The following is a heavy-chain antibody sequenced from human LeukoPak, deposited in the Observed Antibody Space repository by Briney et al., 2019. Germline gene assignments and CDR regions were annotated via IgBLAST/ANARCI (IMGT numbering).Heavy chain of an antibody. V-gene: IGHV4-61*02. CDR3: ATDGMVRGPDAWFDS. CDR2: IYTRGST. CDR1: GGSVSSVRSY. D-gene: IGHD3-10*01. J-gene: IGHJ5*01. Sequence: SETLSLTCTVSGGSVSSVRSYWSWIRQPAGKGLEWIRRIYTRGSTNYNPSLKSRVTISVDTSKNQFSLTLTSVTAADTAVYYCATDGMVRGPDAWFDSWGQGTLVTVSS.